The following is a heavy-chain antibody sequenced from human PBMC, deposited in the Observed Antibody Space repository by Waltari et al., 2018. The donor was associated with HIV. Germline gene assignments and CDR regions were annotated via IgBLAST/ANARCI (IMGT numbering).Heavy chain of an antibody. Sequence: QVQLVQSGAEVKKPGASVKVSCMASGYTFTAYYMHWVRQAPGQGLEWMGRINLNSGDTNYGQKFQGRVTMTRDTSISTAYMELSRLRSDDTAVYYCARDSYYYDSSGFFPDFWGQGTLVTVSS. CDR1: GYTFTAYY. D-gene: IGHD3-22*01. J-gene: IGHJ4*02. V-gene: IGHV1-2*06. CDR3: ARDSYYYDSSGFFPDF. CDR2: INLNSGDT.